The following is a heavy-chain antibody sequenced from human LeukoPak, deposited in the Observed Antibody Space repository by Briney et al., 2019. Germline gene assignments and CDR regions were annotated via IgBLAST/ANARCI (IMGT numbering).Heavy chain of an antibody. Sequence: HPGGSLRLSCAASGFTFSSYAMSWVRQAPGKGLEWVSAISGSGGSTYYADSVKGRFNISRDNSKNTLDLQMNSLRDEDTAVYYCATHLHWAWDYWGQGTLVTVSS. V-gene: IGHV3-23*01. CDR1: GFTFSSYA. D-gene: IGHD7-27*01. CDR2: ISGSGGST. CDR3: ATHLHWAWDY. J-gene: IGHJ4*02.